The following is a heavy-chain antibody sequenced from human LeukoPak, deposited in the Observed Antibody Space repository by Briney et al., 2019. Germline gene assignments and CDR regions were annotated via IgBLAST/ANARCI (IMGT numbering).Heavy chain of an antibody. J-gene: IGHJ4*02. Sequence: GGSLRLSCAASGFSVSGKYMSWVRQAPGKGLEWVSSISSSSSYIYYADSVKGRFTISRDNAKNSLYLQMNNLRAEDTAVYYCARSGWFGELGFDYWGQGTLVTVSS. D-gene: IGHD3-10*01. CDR2: ISSSSSYI. CDR3: ARSGWFGELGFDY. CDR1: GFSVSGKY. V-gene: IGHV3-21*01.